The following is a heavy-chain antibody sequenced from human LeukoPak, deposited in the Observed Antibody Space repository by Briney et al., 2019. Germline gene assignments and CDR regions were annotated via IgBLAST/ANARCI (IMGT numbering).Heavy chain of an antibody. CDR1: GGTFSSYA. D-gene: IGHD6-6*01. CDR2: IIPILGTA. J-gene: IGHJ4*02. Sequence: ASVKVSCKASGGTFSSYAISWVRQAPGQGLEWMGGIIPILGTANYAQKFQGRVTITADESTSTAYMELSSLRSEDTAVYYCARDGDVAARGFSWGQGTLVTVSS. CDR3: ARDGDVAARGFS. V-gene: IGHV1-69*13.